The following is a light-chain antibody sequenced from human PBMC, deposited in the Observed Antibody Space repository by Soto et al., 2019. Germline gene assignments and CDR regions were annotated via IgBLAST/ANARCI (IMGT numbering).Light chain of an antibody. Sequence: EIVLTQSPGTLSLSPGERATLSCRASQSVNTKYLAWYQQKPGQAPRLLIYDASNRATGIPARFSGSGSGTDFTLTISSLEPEDFAVYYCQQRSNWPRFTFGPGTKVDIK. CDR2: DAS. CDR3: QQRSNWPRFT. CDR1: QSVNTKY. J-gene: IGKJ3*01. V-gene: IGKV3-11*01.